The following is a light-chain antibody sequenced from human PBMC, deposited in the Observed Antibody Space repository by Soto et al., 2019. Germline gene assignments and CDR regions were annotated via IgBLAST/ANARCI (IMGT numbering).Light chain of an antibody. V-gene: IGLV2-23*02. CDR2: EVA. CDR1: SSDVGTYDL. CDR3: CSYAGSNTWV. Sequence: QSALTQPASVSGSPGQSITISCAGVSSDVGTYDLVSWYQQYPGKAPILIIYEVAERPSGISSRFSGSKSGNTAALTISGLQTEDEADYYCCSYAGSNTWVFGGGTKVTVL. J-gene: IGLJ3*02.